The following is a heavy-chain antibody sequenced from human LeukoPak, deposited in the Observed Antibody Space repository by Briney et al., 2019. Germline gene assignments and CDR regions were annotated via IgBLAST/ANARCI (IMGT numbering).Heavy chain of an antibody. CDR1: GFTFSSYA. J-gene: IGHJ4*02. Sequence: GGSLRLSCAASGFTFSSYAMSWVRQAPGKGLEWVSAISGSASSTYYADSVKGRFTISRDNSKNTLYLQMSSLRAEDTAVYYCTKSPPLIAARSYFDYWGQGTLVTVSS. CDR2: ISGSASST. CDR3: TKSPPLIAARSYFDY. V-gene: IGHV3-23*01. D-gene: IGHD6-6*01.